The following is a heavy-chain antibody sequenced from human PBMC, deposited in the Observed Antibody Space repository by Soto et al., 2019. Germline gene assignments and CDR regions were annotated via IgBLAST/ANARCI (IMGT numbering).Heavy chain of an antibody. CDR1: GFTFSSYA. Sequence: EVQLLESGGGLVQPGGSLRLSCAASGFTFSSYAMRWVRQAPGKGLEWVSAISGSGGSTYYANSVKGRFTISRDNSKNTLYLQLNSLRAEDTAVYYCPRRGSGSYYDYWCQGTLVTVSS. CDR3: PRRGSGSYYDY. D-gene: IGHD1-26*01. CDR2: ISGSGGST. V-gene: IGHV3-23*01. J-gene: IGHJ4*02.